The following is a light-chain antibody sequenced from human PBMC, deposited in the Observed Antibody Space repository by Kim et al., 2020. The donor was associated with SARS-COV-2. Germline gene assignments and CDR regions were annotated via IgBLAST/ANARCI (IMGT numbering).Light chain of an antibody. CDR2: GAS. Sequence: SVSPGERPPLACRASQSISSNLAWYQQKPGQAPRLLIYGASTRATDIPASFSGSGSGTEFTLTISSLQSEDFALYYCQQYQNWPYTFGQGTKLEI. CDR1: QSISSN. J-gene: IGKJ2*01. V-gene: IGKV3-15*01. CDR3: QQYQNWPYT.